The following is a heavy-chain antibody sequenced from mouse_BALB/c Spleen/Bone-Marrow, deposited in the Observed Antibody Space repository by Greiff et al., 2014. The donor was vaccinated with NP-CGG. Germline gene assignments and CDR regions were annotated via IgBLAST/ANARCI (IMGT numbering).Heavy chain of an antibody. V-gene: IGHV1-7*01. CDR1: GYTFTSYW. Sequence: VQLQQSGAELAKPGASVKLSCKASGYTFTSYWMHWVKQRPGPGLEWIGYINPNTGYTEYNQKFKDKATLTADKSSSTAYMQLSSLTSEDSAVYYCARGGYYGSAMDYWGQGTSVTVPS. J-gene: IGHJ4*01. D-gene: IGHD1-1*01. CDR2: INPNTGYT. CDR3: ARGGYYGSAMDY.